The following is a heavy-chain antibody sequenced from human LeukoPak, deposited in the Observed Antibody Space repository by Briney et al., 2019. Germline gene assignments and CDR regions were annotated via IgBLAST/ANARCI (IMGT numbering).Heavy chain of an antibody. CDR3: ARDRRSGSYDSSDASDY. V-gene: IGHV3-21*01. CDR1: GFTFSSYS. Sequence: PEGSLRLSCAASGFTFSSYSMNWVRQAPGKGLEWVSFISSSSLYIYYADSVKGRFTISRDNAKNSLFLQMNSLRAEDTAVYFCARDRRSGSYDSSDASDYWGQGTLVTVSS. CDR2: ISSSSLYI. J-gene: IGHJ4*02. D-gene: IGHD3-22*01.